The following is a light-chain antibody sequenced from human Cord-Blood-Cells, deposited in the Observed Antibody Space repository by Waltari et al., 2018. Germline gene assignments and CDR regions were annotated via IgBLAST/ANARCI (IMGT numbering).Light chain of an antibody. CDR3: QQYNSYSWT. J-gene: IGKJ1*01. CDR1: QSISSW. V-gene: IGKV1-5*03. Sequence: DIQMTQPPSTLSASVGDRVTITCRASQSISSWFAWYQQKPGKAPKLLIYKASSLESGVPSRFSGSGSGTEFTLTISSLQPDDFATYYCQQYNSYSWTFGQGTKVEIK. CDR2: KAS.